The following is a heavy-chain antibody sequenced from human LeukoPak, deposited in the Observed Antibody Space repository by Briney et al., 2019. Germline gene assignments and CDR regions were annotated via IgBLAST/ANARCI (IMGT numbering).Heavy chain of an antibody. CDR1: GFTFSSYI. D-gene: IGHD3-22*01. CDR2: IKGSAEAT. CDR3: ARDHESSGYPTSDY. Sequence: GGSLRLSCVASGFTFSSYIMTWVRQAPGKGLEWVSTIKGSAEATFYADSVKDRFTISRDNSKNTLYLQMNSLRADDTALYFCARDHESSGYPTSDYWGQRTLATVSS. V-gene: IGHV3-23*01. J-gene: IGHJ4*02.